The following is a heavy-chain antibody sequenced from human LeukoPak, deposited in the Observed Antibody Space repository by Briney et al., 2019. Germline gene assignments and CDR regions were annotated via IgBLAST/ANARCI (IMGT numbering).Heavy chain of an antibody. CDR1: GFTVSSNY. CDR2: IFSGGST. Sequence: GGSLRLSCAASGFTVSSNYLSWVRQAPGKGLEWVSVIFSGGSTYYADSVKGRFTISRDNSRNTLYLQMNSLRAEDTAVYYCATIAARRFDYWGQGTLVTVSS. J-gene: IGHJ4*02. V-gene: IGHV3-66*01. D-gene: IGHD6-6*01. CDR3: ATIAARRFDY.